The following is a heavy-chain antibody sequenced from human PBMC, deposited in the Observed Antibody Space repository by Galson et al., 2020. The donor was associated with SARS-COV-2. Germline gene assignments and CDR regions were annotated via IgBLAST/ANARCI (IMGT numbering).Heavy chain of an antibody. Sequence: GGSLRLSCAASGFTFSSYSMNWVRQDPGKGLEWVSSISSSSSYIYYADSVKGRFTISRDNAKNSLYLQMNSLRAEDTAVYYCARDSWQQLVRRFDYWGQGTLVTVSS. D-gene: IGHD6-6*01. J-gene: IGHJ4*02. CDR2: ISSSSSYI. CDR1: GFTFSSYS. CDR3: ARDSWQQLVRRFDY. V-gene: IGHV3-21*01.